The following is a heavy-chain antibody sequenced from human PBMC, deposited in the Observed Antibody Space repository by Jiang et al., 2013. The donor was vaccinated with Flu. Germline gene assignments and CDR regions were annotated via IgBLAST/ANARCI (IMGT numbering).Heavy chain of an antibody. J-gene: IGHJ4*02. D-gene: IGHD1-26*01. Sequence: EWVAVIWSDTTSKYYADSVKGRFTITRDNSKNTLYLQMNSLRADDTAVYYCARVGRTTNYWGQGTLVTVPS. CDR3: ARVGRTTNY. CDR2: IWSDTTSK. V-gene: IGHV3-33*01.